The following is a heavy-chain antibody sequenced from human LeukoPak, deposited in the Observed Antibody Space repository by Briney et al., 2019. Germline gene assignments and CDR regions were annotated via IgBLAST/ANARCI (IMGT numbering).Heavy chain of an antibody. J-gene: IGHJ4*02. Sequence: PGGSLRLSCAASGFTFSSYAMHWVRQAPGKGLEWVSSISSSSYIYYADSVKGRFTISRDNAKNSLYLQMNSLRAEDTAVYYCARDKGEGATYFDYWGQGTLVTVSS. V-gene: IGHV3-21*01. CDR1: GFTFSSYA. CDR3: ARDKGEGATYFDY. D-gene: IGHD1-26*01. CDR2: ISSSSYI.